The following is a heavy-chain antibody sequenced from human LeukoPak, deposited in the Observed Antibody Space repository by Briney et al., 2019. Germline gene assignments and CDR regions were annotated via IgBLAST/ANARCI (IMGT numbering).Heavy chain of an antibody. CDR1: AFTFSSYW. CDR3: AELGITMIGGV. Sequence: PGGSLRLSCAASAFTFSSYWMSWVRQAPGKGLEWVANIKRDGSEKYYVDSVQGRFTISRDNAKNSLYLQMNSLRAEDTAVYYCAELGITMIGGVWGKGTTVTISS. V-gene: IGHV3-7*01. J-gene: IGHJ6*04. CDR2: IKRDGSEK. D-gene: IGHD3-10*02.